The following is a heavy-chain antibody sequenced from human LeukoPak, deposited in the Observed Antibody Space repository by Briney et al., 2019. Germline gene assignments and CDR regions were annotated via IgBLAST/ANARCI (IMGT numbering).Heavy chain of an antibody. CDR3: ARSAEWLRNAFDI. CDR1: GASTSHFY. D-gene: IGHD5-12*01. V-gene: IGHV4-59*01. J-gene: IGHJ3*02. CDR2: MHNSGSS. Sequence: SETLSLSCTVSGASTSHFYWNWIRQPPRKGLEWIGYMHNSGSSKHSPSLKSRVTISIDTSKNQFSLQLTSVTAADTAIYYCARSAEWLRNAFDIWGQGTMVSVSS.